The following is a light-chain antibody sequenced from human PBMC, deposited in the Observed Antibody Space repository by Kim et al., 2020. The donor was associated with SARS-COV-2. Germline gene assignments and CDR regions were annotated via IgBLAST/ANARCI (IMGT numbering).Light chain of an antibody. CDR2: RDD. CDR1: MSNIGRNF. CDR3: ASWDDSLIGHV. Sequence: GRRLTISCSGSMSNIGRNFVSWYQQFPGTAPKVLIYRDDQRPSGVPDRFSASKSGSSASLAISGLRSEDEADYYCASWDDSLIGHVFGGGTKLTVL. V-gene: IGLV1-47*01. J-gene: IGLJ2*01.